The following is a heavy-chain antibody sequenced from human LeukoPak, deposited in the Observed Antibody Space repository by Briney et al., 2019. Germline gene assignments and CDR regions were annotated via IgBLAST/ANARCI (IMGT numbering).Heavy chain of an antibody. J-gene: IGHJ3*01. CDR3: ERESGWGLPHAFDF. V-gene: IGHV3-30-3*01. CDR2: ISYDGSKI. D-gene: IGHD3-3*01. Sequence: PGGSLRLSCAASGFTFNSYPLHWVRQAPGKGLEWVTLISYDGSKIYYADSVKGRFTISRDNSKNTLYLQMNSLRAEDTAVYYCERESGWGLPHAFDFWGQGTMVTVSS. CDR1: GFTFNSYP.